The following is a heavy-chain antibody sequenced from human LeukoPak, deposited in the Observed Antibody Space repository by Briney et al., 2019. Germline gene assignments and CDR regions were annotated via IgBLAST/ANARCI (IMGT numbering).Heavy chain of an antibody. J-gene: IGHJ4*02. CDR3: ARGESIAAAGTAFDY. CDR1: GGSFSGYY. Sequence: SETLSLTCAVYGGSFSGYYWSWIRQPPGKGLVWIGEINHSGSTNYNPSLKSRVTISVDTSKNQFSLKLSSVTAADTAVYYCARGESIAAAGTAFDYWGQGTLVTVSS. CDR2: INHSGST. V-gene: IGHV4-34*01. D-gene: IGHD6-13*01.